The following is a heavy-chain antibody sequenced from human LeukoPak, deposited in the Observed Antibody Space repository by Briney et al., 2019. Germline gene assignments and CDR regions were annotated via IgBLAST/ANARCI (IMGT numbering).Heavy chain of an antibody. Sequence: SETLSLTCTVSGGSISSYYWSWIRQPPGKGLEWIGYIYYSGSTNHNPSLKSRVTISVDTSKNQFSLKLSSVTAADTAVYYCARGARGNLWLGYWGQGTLVTVSS. V-gene: IGHV4-59*01. J-gene: IGHJ4*02. D-gene: IGHD2/OR15-2a*01. CDR1: GGSISSYY. CDR2: IYYSGST. CDR3: ARGARGNLWLGY.